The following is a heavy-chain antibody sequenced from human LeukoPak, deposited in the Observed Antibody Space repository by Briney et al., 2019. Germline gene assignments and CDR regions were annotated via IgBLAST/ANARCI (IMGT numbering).Heavy chain of an antibody. D-gene: IGHD3-10*01. CDR1: GFSLSDYY. Sequence: GVSLRLSCAASGFSLSDYYMSWIRQAPGDGREWVSYISSSGRGSTLYYADSVKGRFTISRDSAKNSLYLQMNNLGAEDTALYYCARKVSASDHWGQGTLVTVSS. CDR3: ARKVSASDH. CDR2: ISSSGRGSTL. V-gene: IGHV3-11*01. J-gene: IGHJ4*02.